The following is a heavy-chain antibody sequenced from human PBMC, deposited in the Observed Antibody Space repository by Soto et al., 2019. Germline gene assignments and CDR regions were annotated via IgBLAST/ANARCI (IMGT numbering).Heavy chain of an antibody. Sequence: QVQLQESGPGLVKPSETLSLTCAVSSGSISSGDWWSWVRQPPGKGLEWIGEIHRSGENYYNPSLSSRVTISVEPSRDQFSLKVTSVTAAATALYYCARAVGFYMDFWGKGTTVSVSS. CDR2: IHRSGEN. V-gene: IGHV4-4*02. D-gene: IGHD3-10*01. CDR1: SGSISSGDW. J-gene: IGHJ6*03. CDR3: ARAVGFYMDF.